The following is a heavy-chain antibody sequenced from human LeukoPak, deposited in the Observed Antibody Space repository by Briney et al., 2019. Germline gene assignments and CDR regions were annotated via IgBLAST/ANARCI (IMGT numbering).Heavy chain of an antibody. Sequence: HVASVKVSCMASGYTFTSYAMNWVRQAPGQGLEWMGWINTNTGNPTYAQGFTGRFVFSLDTSVSTAYLQISSLKAEDTAVYYCARVDTEYCTNGVCYEMDWFDLWGQGTLVTVSS. CDR2: INTNTGNP. V-gene: IGHV7-4-1*02. J-gene: IGHJ5*02. D-gene: IGHD2-8*01. CDR1: GYTFTSYA. CDR3: ARVDTEYCTNGVCYEMDWFDL.